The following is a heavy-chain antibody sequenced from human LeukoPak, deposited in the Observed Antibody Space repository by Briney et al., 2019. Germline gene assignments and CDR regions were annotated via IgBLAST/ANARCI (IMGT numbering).Heavy chain of an antibody. CDR3: ARGLREVAEWGDTATYDAFEI. CDR2: TIPILHIT. V-gene: IGHV1-69*02. CDR1: GGTLSTYS. Sequence: SVKVSCKASGGTLSTYSVSWVRQAPGQGLEWMGRTIPILHITNYAQNFQGRATITADKSTTTAYMELSSLRSEDTAVYYCARGLREVAEWGDTATYDAFEIWGQGAMVTVSS. D-gene: IGHD5-18*01. J-gene: IGHJ3*02.